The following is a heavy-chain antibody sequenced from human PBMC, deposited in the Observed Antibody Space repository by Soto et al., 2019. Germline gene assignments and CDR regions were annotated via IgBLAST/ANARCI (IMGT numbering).Heavy chain of an antibody. D-gene: IGHD2-15*01. CDR2: ISYVGSNL. CDR3: AKDRWVGAATCLDFDY. Sequence: QVQLVESGGGVVQPGRSLRLSCAASGFTFSSYGMHWVRQAPGKGLEWVTFISYVGSNLYYADSVKGRFTISRDNSKNTLYLQMNSLRAEDTAVYYCAKDRWVGAATCLDFDYWGQGTLVTVSS. J-gene: IGHJ4*02. CDR1: GFTFSSYG. V-gene: IGHV3-30*18.